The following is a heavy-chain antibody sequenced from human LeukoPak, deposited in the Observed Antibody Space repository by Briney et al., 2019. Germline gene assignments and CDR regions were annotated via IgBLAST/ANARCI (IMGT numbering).Heavy chain of an antibody. CDR1: GDSVGSTGVY. CDR2: VYFTGST. V-gene: IGHV4-39*02. D-gene: IGHD6-19*01. CDR3: LRRTSNGWGYYIGLDV. Sequence: KPSETLSLTCTVSGDSVGSTGVYWGWVRQPPGRGLEWIGSVYFTGSTYYNPSLTSRVTISVDTSKNHFSLTLSSVTAADTAVYYCLRRTSNGWGYYIGLDVWGRGTTVTVSS. J-gene: IGHJ6*02.